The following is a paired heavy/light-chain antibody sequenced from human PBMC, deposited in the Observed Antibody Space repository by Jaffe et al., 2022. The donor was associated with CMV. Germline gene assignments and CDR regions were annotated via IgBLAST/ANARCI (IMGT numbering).Heavy chain of an antibody. Sequence: EVQVVESGGGLVKPGGSLRLSCAASGFTFAKAWMSWFRQAPGKGLEWIGRIKNKADGGTTDYAAPVKDRFTISRDDSKDTLYLQMNSLKTEDTAVYYCTTDSDVDIVSTFNWLDPWGQGTLVTVSS. J-gene: IGHJ5*02. CDR2: IKNKADGGTT. V-gene: IGHV3-15*01. CDR1: GFTFAKAW. CDR3: TTDSDVDIVSTFNWLDP. D-gene: IGHD5-12*01.
Light chain of an antibody. CDR2: KVS. J-gene: IGKJ2*01. Sequence: DVVMTQSPLSLPVSLGQPASISCRSSQSLVYSNGNTYLNWFQQRPGQSPRRLIYKVSNRDSGVPDRFSGSGSGTDFTLKISRVEAEDVGFYYCMQGTHWPRTFGQGTKLEIK. V-gene: IGKV2-30*01. CDR1: QSLVYSNGNTY. CDR3: MQGTHWPRT.